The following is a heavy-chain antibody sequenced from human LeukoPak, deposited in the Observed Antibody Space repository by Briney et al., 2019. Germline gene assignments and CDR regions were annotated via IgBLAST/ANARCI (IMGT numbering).Heavy chain of an antibody. J-gene: IGHJ3*02. CDR2: IYHSGST. V-gene: IGHV4-39*07. CDR3: AKERYNWSDRAFDI. CDR1: GGSIRSTTYY. D-gene: IGHD1-20*01. Sequence: NPSETLSLTCTVSGGSIRSTTYYWGWIRQPPGKGLEWIGEIYHSGSTNYNPSLKSRVTISVDKSKNQFSLNLSSVTAADTAIYYCAKERYNWSDRAFDIWGQGTMVTVSS.